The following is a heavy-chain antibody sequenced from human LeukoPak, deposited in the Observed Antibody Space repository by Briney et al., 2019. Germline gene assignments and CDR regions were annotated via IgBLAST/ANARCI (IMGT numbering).Heavy chain of an antibody. V-gene: IGHV1-69*13. D-gene: IGHD6-13*01. CDR3: ARLYTSNWYPVGYYYYYYMDV. CDR1: GATFGSHS. J-gene: IGHJ6*03. Sequence: GSSVKVSCKASGATFGSHSISWVRQAPGQGLEWMGGIVPMFGTDVYAQRFQGRVTVTADESTTTAYMELISLTSEDTAMYYCARLYTSNWYPVGYYYYYYMDVWGKGTTVTVSS. CDR2: IVPMFGTD.